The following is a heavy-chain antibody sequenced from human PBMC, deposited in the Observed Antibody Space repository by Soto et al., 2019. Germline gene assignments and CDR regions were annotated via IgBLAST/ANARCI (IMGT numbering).Heavy chain of an antibody. J-gene: IGHJ4*02. D-gene: IGHD5-12*01. CDR1: GFTLRSNW. CDR3: ESDVGVYERDY. Sequence: PGGSLRLSCAASGFTLRSNWMSWVRQAPGRGLEWVANIKPDGSGKYYLDSVRGRFTISRDNAENSLFLQIDSLRVEDTAVYYCESDVGVYERDYWGQGTLGTV. V-gene: IGHV3-7*01. CDR2: IKPDGSGK.